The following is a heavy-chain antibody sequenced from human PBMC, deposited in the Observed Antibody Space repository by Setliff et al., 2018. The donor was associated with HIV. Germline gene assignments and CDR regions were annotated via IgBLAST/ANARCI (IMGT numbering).Heavy chain of an antibody. CDR3: ASSPSWGTYRYGLDY. D-gene: IGHD3-16*02. J-gene: IGHJ4*02. Sequence: SCAASGFTFRTYWMSWVRQVPGKGLEWVANIKQDGSEKNYVDSVKGRFTISRDNAKNSLYLQMNSLRDEDAAVYYCASSPSWGTYRYGLDYWGQGTLVTVSS. V-gene: IGHV3-7*01. CDR2: IKQDGSEK. CDR1: GFTFRTYW.